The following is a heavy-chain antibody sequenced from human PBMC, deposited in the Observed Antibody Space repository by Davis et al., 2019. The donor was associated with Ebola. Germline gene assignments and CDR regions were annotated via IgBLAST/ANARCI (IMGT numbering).Heavy chain of an antibody. CDR2: IYYTGST. Sequence: SETLSLTCTVPGGSISSYYWSWIRQLPGKGLERIGYIYYTGSTNYNPSLKSRVTISVDTSKNQFSLKLSSVPAADTAVYYCARSILTGYTPRGGFDPWGQGTLVTVSS. CDR1: GGSISSYY. CDR3: ARSILTGYTPRGGFDP. V-gene: IGHV4-59*01. D-gene: IGHD3-9*01. J-gene: IGHJ5*02.